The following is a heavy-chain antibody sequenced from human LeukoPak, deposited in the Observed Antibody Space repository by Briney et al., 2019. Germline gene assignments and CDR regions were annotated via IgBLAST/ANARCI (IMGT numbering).Heavy chain of an antibody. CDR2: IRYDGANK. CDR3: AKDRDYGDYPSAYYYYMDV. Sequence: GRSLRLSCAASGFTFSTYGIHWVRQAPGKGLEWVAFIRYDGANKWYADSVKGRFTIPRDNSKNMLYLQMNSLRAEDTAVYHCAKDRDYGDYPSAYYYYMDVWGKGTTVTVSS. V-gene: IGHV3-30*02. J-gene: IGHJ6*03. CDR1: GFTFSTYG. D-gene: IGHD4-17*01.